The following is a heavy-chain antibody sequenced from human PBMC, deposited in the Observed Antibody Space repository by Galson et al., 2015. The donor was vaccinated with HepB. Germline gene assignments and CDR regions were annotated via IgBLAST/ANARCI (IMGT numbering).Heavy chain of an antibody. Sequence: PLSLSGTFSVSSISSGVYCWRWVRRHPVKGLEWIGYDYNSGSNYYNPTLKCRVTIAVDTYKNQFSLKLSSVTAADTAVYYSARGANYDSSGYYCDYWGQGTLVTVSS. J-gene: IGHJ4*02. V-gene: IGHV4-31*03. D-gene: IGHD3-22*01. CDR1: VSSISSGVYC. CDR3: ARGANYDSSGYYCDY. CDR2: DYNSGSN.